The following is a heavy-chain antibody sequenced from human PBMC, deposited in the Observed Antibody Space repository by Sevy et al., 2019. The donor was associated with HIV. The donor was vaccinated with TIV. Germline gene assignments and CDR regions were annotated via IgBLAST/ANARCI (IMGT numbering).Heavy chain of an antibody. CDR3: ASEPVAVDCSSTSCYFDY. J-gene: IGHJ4*02. Sequence: GGSLRLSCAASGFTFDDYGINWVRQAPGKGLEWVSGISWNSGSIGYADSVKGRFTISRDNAKNSLYLQMNSLRAEDTAVYYCASEPVAVDCSSTSCYFDYWGQGTLVTVSS. D-gene: IGHD2-2*01. CDR1: GFTFDDYG. CDR2: ISWNSGSI. V-gene: IGHV3-9*01.